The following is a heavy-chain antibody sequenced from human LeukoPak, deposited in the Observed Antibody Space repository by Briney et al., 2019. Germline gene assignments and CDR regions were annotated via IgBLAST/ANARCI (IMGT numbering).Heavy chain of an antibody. J-gene: IGHJ4*02. D-gene: IGHD3-10*01. CDR1: GFTFDDYA. CDR3: ARGRGSGNVYSYFDY. CDR2: VSGSDGTP. Sequence: GRSLRLSCAASGFTFDDYAMHWVRQAPGKGLEWVSAVSGSDGTPFYADSVKGRFTISRDNSRNTFYLQMNSLRAEDTALYYCARGRGSGNVYSYFDYWGQGTLVTVSS. V-gene: IGHV3-23*01.